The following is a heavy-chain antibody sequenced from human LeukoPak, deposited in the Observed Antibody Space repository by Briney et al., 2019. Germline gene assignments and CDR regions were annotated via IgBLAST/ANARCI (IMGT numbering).Heavy chain of an antibody. CDR1: GVSISTDY. CDR3: ARDAGATAY. D-gene: IGHD4/OR15-4a*01. V-gene: IGHV4-59*01. Sequence: SETLSLTSTVSGVSISTDYWTWVRQPPGKRLEWIGYIHYSGSTTYNPSLQSRVTISIDTSKNQFSLRLTSVTSADTAVYYCARDAGATAYWGQGALVTVSS. CDR2: IHYSGST. J-gene: IGHJ4*02.